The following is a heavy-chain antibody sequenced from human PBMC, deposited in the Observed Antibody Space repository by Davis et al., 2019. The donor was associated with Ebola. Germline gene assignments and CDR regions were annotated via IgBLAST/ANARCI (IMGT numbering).Heavy chain of an antibody. V-gene: IGHV1-3*01. D-gene: IGHD1-1*01. CDR1: GYTFTSYA. Sequence: AASVKVSCKASGYTFTSYAMHWVRQAPGQRLEWMGWINAGNGNTKYSQKFQGRVTMTRNTSISTAYMELSSLRSEDTAVYYCARGYWRYFDLWGRGTLVTVSS. J-gene: IGHJ2*01. CDR2: INAGNGNT. CDR3: ARGYWRYFDL.